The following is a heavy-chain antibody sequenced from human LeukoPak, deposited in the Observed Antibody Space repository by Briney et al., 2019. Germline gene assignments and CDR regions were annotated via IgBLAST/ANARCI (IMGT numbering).Heavy chain of an antibody. CDR3: ATGHSYGYDY. CDR1: GFTFSSSG. J-gene: IGHJ4*02. Sequence: GRSLRLSCAASGFTFSSSGMHWVRQAPGKGLEWVAVVRYDGSYKHYADSVKGRFTISRDNAKNTLYLQMNSLRADDSGVYYCATGHSYGYDYWGQGVLVTVSS. CDR2: VRYDGSYK. D-gene: IGHD5-18*01. V-gene: IGHV3-33*03.